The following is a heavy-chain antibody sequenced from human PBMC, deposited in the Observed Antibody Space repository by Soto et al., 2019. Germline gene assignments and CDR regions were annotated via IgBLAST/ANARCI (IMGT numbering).Heavy chain of an antibody. V-gene: IGHV3-21*01. CDR3: ARSDCSSTSCYVVWFDP. J-gene: IGHJ5*02. D-gene: IGHD2-2*01. Sequence: GGSLRLSCVASGFSFSKYGMNWVRQAPGKGLEWISHISSTSAYTSYADSVKGRFTISRDTASNSVYLQMNSLRDEDTAVYYCARSDCSSTSCYVVWFDPWGQGT. CDR1: GFSFSKYG. CDR2: ISSTSAYT.